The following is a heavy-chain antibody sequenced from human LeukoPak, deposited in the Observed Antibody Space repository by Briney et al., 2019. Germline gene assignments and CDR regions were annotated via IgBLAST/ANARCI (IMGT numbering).Heavy chain of an antibody. J-gene: IGHJ4*02. CDR1: GGSISSYY. D-gene: IGHD3/OR15-3a*01. V-gene: IGHV4-59*01. Sequence: PSETLSLTCTVSGGSISSYYWSWIRQPPGKGLECVGYIYYSGSANYNPSLKSRVTISVDTSNNQFSRKRNALTATDTAGYYCARSHSVWTSFDYWGQGTLVTVSS. CDR3: ARSHSVWTSFDY. CDR2: IYYSGSA.